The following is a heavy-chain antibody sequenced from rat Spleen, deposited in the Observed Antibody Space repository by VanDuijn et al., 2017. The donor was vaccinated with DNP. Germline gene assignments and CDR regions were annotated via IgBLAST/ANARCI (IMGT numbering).Heavy chain of an antibody. V-gene: IGHV5-7*01. CDR2: IDSSGNRA. CDR3: AKATNNWDWYFDF. Sequence: EVQLVESGGGLVQPGKSLKLSCTGSGFTFSNYDMAWVRQAPKRGLEWVATIDSSGNRAYYADTVRGRFTISRDNAKSSHYLQMNSLRSEDTATYYCAKATNNWDWYFDFWGPGTMVTVSS. D-gene: IGHD1-10*01. CDR1: GFTFSNYD. J-gene: IGHJ1*01.